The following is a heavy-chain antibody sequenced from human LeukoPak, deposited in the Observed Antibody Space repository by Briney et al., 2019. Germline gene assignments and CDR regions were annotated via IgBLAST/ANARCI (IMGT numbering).Heavy chain of an antibody. D-gene: IGHD3-16*01. J-gene: IGHJ4*02. CDR2: ISSSSSYI. V-gene: IGHV3-21*01. CDR1: GFTFSSYS. CDR3: ARVFGGFGGFDY. Sequence: KSGGSLRLSCAASGFTFSSYSMNWVRQAPGKGLEWVSSISSSSSYIYYADSVKGRFTISRDNAKNSLYLQMNSLRAEDTAVYYCARVFGGFGGFDYGAQEPLAPVP.